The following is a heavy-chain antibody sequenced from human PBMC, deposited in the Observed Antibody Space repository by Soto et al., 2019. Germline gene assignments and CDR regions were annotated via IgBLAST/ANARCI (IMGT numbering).Heavy chain of an antibody. CDR1: GFYFTPYS. D-gene: IGHD3-9*01. CDR3: ASDDILTCANFDV. CDR2: ISTSSSTI. Sequence: EVQLVESGGGLVQPGGSLRLSCAASGFYFTPYSMTWVRQAPGKGLEWVSYISTSSSTIYYADSVESRFTISRDNANNTPHLQINSLRAEDTAVYYFASDDILTCANFDVWGQGTPVTVSS. J-gene: IGHJ4*02. V-gene: IGHV3-48*01.